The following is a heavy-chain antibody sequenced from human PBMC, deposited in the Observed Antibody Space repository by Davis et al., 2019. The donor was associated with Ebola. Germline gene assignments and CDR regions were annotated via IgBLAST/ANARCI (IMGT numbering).Heavy chain of an antibody. CDR2: TAYDGSNT. J-gene: IGHJ4*02. V-gene: IGHV3-30*03. Sequence: GESLKISCAASGFTFTSYGMHWVRQAPGKGLEWVAVTAYDGSNTYYVDSVRGRFTISRDDSQSTLYLQMTSLRPEDTAVYYCARMIGYCASSSCSQPGYWGQGTLVTVSS. CDR1: GFTFTSYG. CDR3: ARMIGYCASSSCSQPGY. D-gene: IGHD2-2*01.